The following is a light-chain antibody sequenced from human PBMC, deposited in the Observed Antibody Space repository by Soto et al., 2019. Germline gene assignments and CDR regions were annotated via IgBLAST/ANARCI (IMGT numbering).Light chain of an antibody. CDR2: GAS. J-gene: IGKJ5*01. V-gene: IGKV3-20*01. CDR3: XHYAGGSRIT. Sequence: EIVMTQSPGTLSLSPGERATLSCRASQSVSSRLAWYQQKPGQAPRLLISGASSRATGIPDRFSGSGFGTDFTLTISRLEPEDFALYYCXHYAGGSRITFGQGTRLEIK. CDR1: QSVSSR.